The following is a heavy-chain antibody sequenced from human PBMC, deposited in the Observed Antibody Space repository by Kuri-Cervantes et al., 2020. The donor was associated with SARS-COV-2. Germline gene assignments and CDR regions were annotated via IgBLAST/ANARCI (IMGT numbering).Heavy chain of an antibody. D-gene: IGHD3-10*01. CDR2: IKSKTDGGTT. J-gene: IGHJ3*02. Sequence: GESLKISCAASGFTFSNAWMSWVRQAPGKGLEWVGRIKSKTDGGTTDYAAPVKGRFTISRDDSKNTLYLQMNSLKTEDTAVYYCTTDQIPGMQAFDIWGQGTMVTVSS. V-gene: IGHV3-15*01. CDR1: GFTFSNAW. CDR3: TTDQIPGMQAFDI.